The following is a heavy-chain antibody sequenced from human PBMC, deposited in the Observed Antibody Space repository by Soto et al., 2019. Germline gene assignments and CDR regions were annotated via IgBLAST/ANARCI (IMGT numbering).Heavy chain of an antibody. J-gene: IGHJ6*02. V-gene: IGHV1-69*01. CDR3: ARVPRAGSAYYYYGMDV. D-gene: IGHD1-1*01. CDR2: IIPIFGTA. Sequence: QVQLVQSGAEVKKPGSSVKVSCKASGGTFSSYAISWVRQAPGQGLEWMGGIIPIFGTANYAQKFQGRVTITADESTSTAYMERSSLRSEDTAVYYCARVPRAGSAYYYYGMDVWGQGTTVTVSS. CDR1: GGTFSSYA.